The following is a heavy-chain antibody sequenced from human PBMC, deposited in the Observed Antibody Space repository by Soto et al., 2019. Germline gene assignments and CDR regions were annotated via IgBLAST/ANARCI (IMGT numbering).Heavy chain of an antibody. CDR3: AGLATDSSGQALWYFDY. J-gene: IGHJ4*02. V-gene: IGHV1-69*01. Sequence: QVQLVQSGAEVKKPGSSVKVSCKASGGTFSSYAISWVRQAPGQGLEWMGGIIPIFGTANYAQKFQGRVTITADESTSTAYMELSSLRSEDTAVYYCAGLATDSSGQALWYFDYWGQGTLVTVSS. CDR1: GGTFSSYA. CDR2: IIPIFGTA. D-gene: IGHD3-22*01.